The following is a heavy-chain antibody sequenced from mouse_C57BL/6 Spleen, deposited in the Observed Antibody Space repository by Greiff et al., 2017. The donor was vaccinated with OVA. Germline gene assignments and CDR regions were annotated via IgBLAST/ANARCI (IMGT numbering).Heavy chain of an antibody. D-gene: IGHD1-1*01. CDR3: ATTTVPLRAMDY. Sequence: DVQLVESGGGLVKPGGSLKLSCAASGFTFSDYGMHWVRQAPEKGLEWVAYISSGSSTIYYADTVKGRFTISRDNAKNTLFLQMTSLRSEDTAMYYCATTTVPLRAMDYWGQGTSVTVSS. CDR2: ISSGSSTI. V-gene: IGHV5-17*01. J-gene: IGHJ4*01. CDR1: GFTFSDYG.